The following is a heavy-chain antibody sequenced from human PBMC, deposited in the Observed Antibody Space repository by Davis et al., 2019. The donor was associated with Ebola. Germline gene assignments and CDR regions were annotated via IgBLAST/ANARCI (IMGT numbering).Heavy chain of an antibody. Sequence: GESLKISCRGSGYSFTSYWIGWVRQMPGKGLEWMGIIYPGDSDTRDSPSFQGQVTISADKSISTAYLQWNSLKASDTAIYYCARQSHHFLSGPRTWFDPWGQGTLVTVSS. CDR1: GYSFTSYW. J-gene: IGHJ5*02. D-gene: IGHD3-3*02. CDR2: IYPGDSDT. V-gene: IGHV5-51*01. CDR3: ARQSHHFLSGPRTWFDP.